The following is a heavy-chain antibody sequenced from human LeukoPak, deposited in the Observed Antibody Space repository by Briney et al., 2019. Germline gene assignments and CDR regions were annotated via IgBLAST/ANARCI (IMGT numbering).Heavy chain of an antibody. CDR3: ACSRLYYYDSSGYPDQTDY. CDR2: IYTSGST. D-gene: IGHD3-22*01. Sequence: SETLSLTCTVSGGSISSYYWSWIRQPAGKGLEWIGRIYTSGSTNYNPPLKSRVTMSVDTSKNQFSLKLSSVTAADTAVYYCACSRLYYYDSSGYPDQTDYWGQGTLVTVSS. CDR1: GGSISSYY. V-gene: IGHV4-4*07. J-gene: IGHJ4*02.